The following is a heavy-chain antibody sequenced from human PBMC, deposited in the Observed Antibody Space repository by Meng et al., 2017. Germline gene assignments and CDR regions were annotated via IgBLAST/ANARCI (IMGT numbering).Heavy chain of an antibody. V-gene: IGHV3-48*03. CDR1: GFTFSSYE. D-gene: IGHD6-13*01. J-gene: IGHJ4*02. Sequence: GESLKISCAASGFTFSSYEMNWVRQAPGKGLEWVSYISSSGSTIYYADSVKGRFTISRDNAKNSLYLQMNSLRADDTAVYYCWKDWAAGTARDFDYWGQGTLVTVSS. CDR2: ISSSGSTI. CDR3: WKDWAAGTARDFDY.